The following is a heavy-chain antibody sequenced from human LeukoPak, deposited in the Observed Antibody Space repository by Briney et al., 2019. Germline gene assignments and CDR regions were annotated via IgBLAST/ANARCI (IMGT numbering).Heavy chain of an antibody. V-gene: IGHV4-59*01. CDR3: ARVAVPGTGSPNDEHNWFDP. CDR2: IYYSGST. D-gene: IGHD6-19*01. J-gene: IGHJ5*02. CDR1: GGSISSYY. Sequence: SETLSLTCTVSGGSISSYYWSWIRQPPGQGLEWIGYIYYSGSTKYNPSLNSRATISVDTSKNQFSLKLNSVTAADTAVYYCARVAVPGTGSPNDEHNWFDPWGQGTLVTVSS.